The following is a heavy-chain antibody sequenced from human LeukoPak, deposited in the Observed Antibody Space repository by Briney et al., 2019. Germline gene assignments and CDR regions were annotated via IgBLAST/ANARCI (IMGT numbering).Heavy chain of an antibody. Sequence: GGSLRPSCAASGFTFSNYWMHWVRQGPGKGLVWVSRIRSDGTSTSYADSVKGRFTISRDNAKNTLYLQMSSLRAEDTAVYYCARGLGFSYENYFDPWGQGTLVTVSS. CDR2: IRSDGTST. CDR3: ARGLGFSYENYFDP. J-gene: IGHJ5*02. D-gene: IGHD5-18*01. V-gene: IGHV3-74*01. CDR1: GFTFSNYW.